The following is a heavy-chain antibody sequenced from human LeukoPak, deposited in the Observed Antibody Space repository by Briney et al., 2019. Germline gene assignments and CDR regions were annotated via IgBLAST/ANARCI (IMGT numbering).Heavy chain of an antibody. CDR3: ARIGGSYHIGGSIDY. CDR2: IYHSGST. D-gene: IGHD1-26*01. J-gene: IGHJ4*02. Sequence: SETLSLTCTVSDYSISSGYYWGWIRQPPGKGLEWIGSIYHSGSTYYNPSLKSRVTISVDTSKNQFSLKLSSVTAADTAVYYCARIGGSYHIGGSIDYWGQGTLVTVSS. V-gene: IGHV4-38-2*02. CDR1: DYSISSGYY.